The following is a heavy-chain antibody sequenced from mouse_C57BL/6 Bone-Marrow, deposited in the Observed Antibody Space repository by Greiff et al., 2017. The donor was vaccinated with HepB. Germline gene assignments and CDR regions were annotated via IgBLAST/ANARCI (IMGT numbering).Heavy chain of an antibody. CDR2: IDTEDGDT. V-gene: IGHV14-1*01. CDR1: GFNIKDYY. Sequence: VQLQQSGAELVRPGASVKLSCTASGFNIKDYYMHWVKQRPEQGLEWIGRIDTEDGDTEYAPKFQGKATMTADTSSNTAYLQLSSLTSEDTAVYYCTTLYYYGSSPFAYWGQGTLVTVSA. D-gene: IGHD1-1*01. J-gene: IGHJ3*01. CDR3: TTLYYYGSSPFAY.